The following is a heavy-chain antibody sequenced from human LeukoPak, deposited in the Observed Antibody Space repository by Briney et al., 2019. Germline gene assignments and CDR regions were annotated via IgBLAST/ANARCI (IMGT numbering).Heavy chain of an antibody. J-gene: IGHJ4*02. CDR2: INHSGST. V-gene: IGHV4-34*01. Sequence: PSETLSLTCAVYGGSFSASYWSWIRQPPNKGLEWIGEINHSGSTNYNPSLKSRVTISIETSKNQFSLKSRSVTAADTAVYYCTRSPPPGATAYGVVDLWGQGTLVTVSS. CDR3: TRSPPPGATAYGVVDL. CDR1: GGSFSASY. D-gene: IGHD3-3*01.